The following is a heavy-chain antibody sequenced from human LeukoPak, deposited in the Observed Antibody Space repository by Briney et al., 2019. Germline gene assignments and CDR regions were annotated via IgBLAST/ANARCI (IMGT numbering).Heavy chain of an antibody. CDR1: GGSISSSSYY. V-gene: IGHV4-39*01. D-gene: IGHD3-9*01. J-gene: IGHJ4*02. Sequence: SETLSLTCTVSGGSISSSSYYWGWIRQPPGKGLEWIGSIYYSGSTYYNPSLKSRVTISVDTSKNQVSLKLSSVTAADTAVYYCARQGIRYFDWLFPEAYYFDYWGQGTLVTVSS. CDR2: IYYSGST. CDR3: ARQGIRYFDWLFPEAYYFDY.